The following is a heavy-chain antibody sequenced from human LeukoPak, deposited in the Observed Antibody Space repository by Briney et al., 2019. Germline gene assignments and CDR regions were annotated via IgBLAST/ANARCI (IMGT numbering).Heavy chain of an antibody. J-gene: IGHJ4*02. D-gene: IGHD3-16*01. Sequence: ASVKVSCKASGYTFTSYGISWVRQAPGQGLEWMGRIIPIFGTANYAQKFQGRVTITTDESTSTAHMELSSLRSEDTAVYYCARGQHHPGGYYFDYWGQGTLVTVSS. V-gene: IGHV1-69*05. CDR3: ARGQHHPGGYYFDY. CDR1: GYTFTSYG. CDR2: IIPIFGTA.